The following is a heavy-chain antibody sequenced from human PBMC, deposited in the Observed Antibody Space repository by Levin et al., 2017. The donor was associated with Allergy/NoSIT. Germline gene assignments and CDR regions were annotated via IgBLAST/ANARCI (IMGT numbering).Heavy chain of an antibody. CDR3: AKDRIYRKGDYFDY. V-gene: IGHV3-23*01. CDR1: GFPFRSYA. Sequence: PGGSLRLSCAASGFPFRSYAMSWVRQAPGKGLEWVSAISGSGGSTYYADSVKGRFTISRDNSKNTLYLQMNSLRAEDTAVYYCAKDRIYRKGDYFDYWGQGTLVTVSS. CDR2: ISGSGGST. D-gene: IGHD4-11*01. J-gene: IGHJ4*02.